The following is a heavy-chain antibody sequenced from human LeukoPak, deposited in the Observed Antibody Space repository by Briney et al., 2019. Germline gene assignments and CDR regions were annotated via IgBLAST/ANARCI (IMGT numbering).Heavy chain of an antibody. D-gene: IGHD6-13*01. Sequence: SETLSLTCAVYGGSFSGYYWSWIRQPPGKAMEWIGEINHSGSTNYNPSLKSRVTISVDTSKYQFSLKLSSVTAADTAVYYCARGEEKAAAGLNAFDIWGQGTMVTVSS. V-gene: IGHV4-34*01. CDR2: INHSGST. CDR1: GGSFSGYY. CDR3: ARGEEKAAAGLNAFDI. J-gene: IGHJ3*02.